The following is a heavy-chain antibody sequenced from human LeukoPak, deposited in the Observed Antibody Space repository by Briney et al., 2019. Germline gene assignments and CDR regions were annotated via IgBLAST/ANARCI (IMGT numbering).Heavy chain of an antibody. Sequence: ASVKVSCKASGYTFTGYYMHWVRQAPGQGLEWMGWINPNSGGTNYAQKFQGRVTMTRDTSISTAYMELSRLRSDDTAVYYCARDGEDIVVVPAATGYWFDPWGQGTLATVSS. D-gene: IGHD2-2*01. CDR3: ARDGEDIVVVPAATGYWFDP. CDR2: INPNSGGT. J-gene: IGHJ5*02. V-gene: IGHV1-2*02. CDR1: GYTFTGYY.